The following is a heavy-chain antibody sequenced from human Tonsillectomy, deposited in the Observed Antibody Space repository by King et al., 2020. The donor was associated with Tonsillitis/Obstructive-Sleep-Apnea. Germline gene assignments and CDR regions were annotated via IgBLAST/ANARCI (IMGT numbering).Heavy chain of an antibody. J-gene: IGHJ3*02. CDR3: ARTGYSSGWYFSDAFDI. Sequence: QLVQSGAEVKKPGASVKVSCKASGYTFTSYAMHWVRHAPGQRLEWMGWINAGNGNTKYSQKFQGRVTITRDTSASTAYMELSSLRSEDTAVYYCARTGYSSGWYFSDAFDIWGQGTMVTVSS. V-gene: IGHV1-3*01. CDR1: GYTFTSYA. D-gene: IGHD6-19*01. CDR2: INAGNGNT.